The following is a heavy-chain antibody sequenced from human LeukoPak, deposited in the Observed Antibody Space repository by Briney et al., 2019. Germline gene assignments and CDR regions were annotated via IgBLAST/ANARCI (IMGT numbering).Heavy chain of an antibody. D-gene: IGHD2-15*01. V-gene: IGHV3-66*01. Sequence: GGSLRLSCVASGFTVSSSYMSWVRQAPGKGLEWVSLIYSGGSTFYADSVQDRFTISRDNSKNTLYLQMYSLRAEDTAVYFCARDEYCSGGSCYSDYWGQGTLVTVSS. J-gene: IGHJ4*02. CDR3: ARDEYCSGGSCYSDY. CDR2: IYSGGST. CDR1: GFTVSSSY.